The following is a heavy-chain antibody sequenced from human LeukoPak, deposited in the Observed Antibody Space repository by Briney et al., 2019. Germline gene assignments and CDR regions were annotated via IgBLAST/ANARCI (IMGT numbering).Heavy chain of an antibody. J-gene: IGHJ3*02. CDR1: GFTFSSYG. CDR2: ISGSGGST. CDR3: AKVDRLATDAFDI. V-gene: IGHV3-23*01. Sequence: GGSLRLSCAASGFTFSSYGMSWVRQAPGRGLEWVSAISGSGGSTYYADSVKGRFTISRDNSKNTLYLQMNSLRAEDTAVYYCAKVDRLATDAFDIWGQGTMVTVSS.